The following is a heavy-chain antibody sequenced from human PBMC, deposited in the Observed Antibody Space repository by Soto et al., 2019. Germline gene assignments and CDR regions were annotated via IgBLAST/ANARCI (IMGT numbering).Heavy chain of an antibody. Sequence: KRXGTLALTCAVSGGSISSSNWWSCVRQPPGKGLEWIGEIYHSGSTNYNPSLKSRVTISVDKSKNQFSLKLSSVTAADTAVYYCARASCSGGSCYFDFDYWGQGTLVTVSS. CDR3: ARASCSGGSCYFDFDY. CDR1: GGSISSSNW. J-gene: IGHJ4*02. D-gene: IGHD2-15*01. V-gene: IGHV4-4*02. CDR2: IYHSGST.